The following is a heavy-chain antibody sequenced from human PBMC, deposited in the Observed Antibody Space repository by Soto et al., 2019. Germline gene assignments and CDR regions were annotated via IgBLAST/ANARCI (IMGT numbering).Heavy chain of an antibody. Sequence: PGGSLRLSCSASGFIFSSNNMHWVRQAPGKGLEYVSAITSNVRGTYYTDSVKGRFTISRDNSKNTLYLQMSSLRAEDTAVYYCVKPYDFWGQGTLVTVSS. J-gene: IGHJ4*02. CDR3: VKPYDF. V-gene: IGHV3-64D*08. CDR2: ITSNVRGT. CDR1: GFIFSSNN.